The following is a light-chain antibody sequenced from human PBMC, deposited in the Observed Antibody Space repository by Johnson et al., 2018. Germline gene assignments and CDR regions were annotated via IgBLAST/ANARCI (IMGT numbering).Light chain of an antibody. J-gene: IGLJ1*01. CDR1: SSNIGNNY. CDR3: GTWDSSLSEGTV. Sequence: QSVLTQPPSVSAAPGQKVTISCSGSSSNIGNNYVSWYQQLPGTAPKLLIYENNKRPSGIPDRFSGSKSGTSATLGITGLQTGDEADYYCGTWDSSLSEGTVFGTGTKVTF. V-gene: IGLV1-51*02. CDR2: ENN.